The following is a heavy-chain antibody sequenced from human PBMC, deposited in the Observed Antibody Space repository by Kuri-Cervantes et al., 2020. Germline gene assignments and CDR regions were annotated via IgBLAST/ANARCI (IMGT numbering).Heavy chain of an antibody. CDR2: IYYSGST. CDR1: GGSISSGGYY. Sequence: SETLSLTCTVSGGSISSGGYYWSWIRQHPGEGLEWIGYIYYSGSTYFDPSLKSRVTISVDTSKNQFSLKLSSVTAADTAVYYCARVYGDYDFDYWGQGTLVTVSS. CDR3: ARVYGDYDFDY. V-gene: IGHV4-31*03. J-gene: IGHJ4*02. D-gene: IGHD4-17*01.